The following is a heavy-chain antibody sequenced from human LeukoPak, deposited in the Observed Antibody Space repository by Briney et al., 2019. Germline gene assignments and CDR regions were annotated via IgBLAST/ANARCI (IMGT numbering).Heavy chain of an antibody. V-gene: IGHV4-39*01. D-gene: IGHD4-17*01. CDR3: ARRPSGRYFDY. CDR2: ISDSGNT. CDR1: GGSISNRSYY. J-gene: IGHJ4*02. Sequence: KASETLSLTCTVSGGSISNRSYYWGWIRQPPGKGLEWIGKISDSGNTYYSPSLRSRVTISIDTSKNQFSLKLSSVTAADTAVYYCARRPSGRYFDYWGQGTLVTVSS.